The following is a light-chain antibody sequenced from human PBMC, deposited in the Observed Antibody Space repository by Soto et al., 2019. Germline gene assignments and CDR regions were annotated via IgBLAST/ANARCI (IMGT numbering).Light chain of an antibody. CDR2: GSS. V-gene: IGKV3-15*01. Sequence: IVLTQSPATLSVSPGERATLSCRATETVSTNLAWFQRKAGQPPRLLIYGSSTRATGVPDRFSGSGSGTEFALIISSLQSEDVAVYYCQQYSNWPPVITFGQGTRLEIK. CDR3: QQYSNWPPVIT. J-gene: IGKJ5*01. CDR1: ETVSTN.